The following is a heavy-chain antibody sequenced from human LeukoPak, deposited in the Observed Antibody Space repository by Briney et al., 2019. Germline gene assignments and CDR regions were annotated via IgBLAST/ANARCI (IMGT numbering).Heavy chain of an antibody. Sequence: SETLSLTCTVSGGSIGSFYWTWIRQPPGKGLEWIGYIYSSGTTNYNPSLKSRVTISVDTSKNQFSLKLSSVTAADTAVYYCARGGGYYYYYMDVWGKGTTVTVSS. J-gene: IGHJ6*03. CDR2: IYSSGTT. CDR3: ARGGGYYYYYMDV. CDR1: GGSIGSFY. V-gene: IGHV4-59*01.